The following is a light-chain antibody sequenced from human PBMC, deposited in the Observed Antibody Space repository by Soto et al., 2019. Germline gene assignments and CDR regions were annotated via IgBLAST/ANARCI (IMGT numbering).Light chain of an antibody. CDR1: QSISSW. CDR3: LHYNNGPR. CDR2: GAS. V-gene: IGKV3-15*01. Sequence: MTQSPSTLSASVVDRVTITCRASQSISSWLAWYQQKPGQAPRLLIYGASRRATGVPARFSGSGSGTEFTLTISSLQSEDFAVYYCLHYNNGPRFGQGTKVDIK. J-gene: IGKJ1*01.